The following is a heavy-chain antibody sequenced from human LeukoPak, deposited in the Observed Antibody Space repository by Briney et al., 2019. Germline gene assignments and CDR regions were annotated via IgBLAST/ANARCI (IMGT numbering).Heavy chain of an antibody. J-gene: IGHJ5*01. D-gene: IGHD5-18*01. CDR3: AAVYSFGWFDY. CDR2: IWYGGSKK. Sequence: GGSLRLSCAASGFTFSSYGMHWVRQAPGKGLEWVAVIWYGGSKKYYADSVNGRFTISRDDSKSTLYLEMNDLRVEDTATYYCAAVYSFGWFDYWGQGALVTVSS. CDR1: GFTFSSYG. V-gene: IGHV3-33*08.